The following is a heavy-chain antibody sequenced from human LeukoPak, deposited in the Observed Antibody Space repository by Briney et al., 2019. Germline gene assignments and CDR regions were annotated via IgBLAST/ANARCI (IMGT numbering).Heavy chain of an antibody. CDR1: GGSISNHY. CDR2: IYDSGST. Sequence: PSETLSLTCTVSGGSISNHYWNWIRQPPGKGLEWIGYIYDSGSTNYNPSLKSRVTISLDTSKNQFSLKLSSVTAADTAVYYCARGSSSGYYWYFDLWGRGTLVTVSS. J-gene: IGHJ2*01. D-gene: IGHD6-19*01. CDR3: ARGSSSGYYWYFDL. V-gene: IGHV4-59*11.